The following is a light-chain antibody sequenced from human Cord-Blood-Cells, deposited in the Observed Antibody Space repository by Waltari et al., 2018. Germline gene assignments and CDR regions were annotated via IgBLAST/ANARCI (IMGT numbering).Light chain of an antibody. V-gene: IGKV3-20*01. CDR3: QQYGSSPYT. J-gene: IGKJ2*01. CDR2: GAS. CDR1: QSVSSSY. Sequence: SVLTQSPGTLSLSPGVGATLACRASQSVSSSYLAWYQQKPGQAPRLLIYGASSRATGIPDRFSGSGSATDFTLTISRLEPEDFAVYYCQQYGSSPYTFGQGTKLEIK.